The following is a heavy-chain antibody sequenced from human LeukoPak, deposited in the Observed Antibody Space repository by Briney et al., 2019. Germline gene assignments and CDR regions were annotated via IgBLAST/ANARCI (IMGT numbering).Heavy chain of an antibody. V-gene: IGHV3-48*03. CDR3: AREYCTSNSCYFDY. CDR2: ISGSGSPI. Sequence: GGSLRLSCAASGFTFSNYEMNWVRQAPGKGLERVSYISGSGSPIHYADSVKGRFTISRDNAKTSLYLQMNSLRVEDTAVYYCAREYCTSNSCYFDYWGQGTLVTVSS. J-gene: IGHJ4*02. CDR1: GFTFSNYE. D-gene: IGHD2-2*01.